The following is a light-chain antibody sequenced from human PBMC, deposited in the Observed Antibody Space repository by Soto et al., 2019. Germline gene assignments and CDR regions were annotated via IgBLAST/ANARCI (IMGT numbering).Light chain of an antibody. CDR2: KAS. CDR1: QTISSS. J-gene: IGKJ2*01. V-gene: IGKV1-5*03. Sequence: DIQMTQFPPTLSASIGDRVTITCRASQTISSSLAWYRQKPGKAPKLLIYKASTLETGVPSRFSGSGSGTEFTLTISSLQPDDFATYYCQQYDSYSPYTFGQGTRLEIK. CDR3: QQYDSYSPYT.